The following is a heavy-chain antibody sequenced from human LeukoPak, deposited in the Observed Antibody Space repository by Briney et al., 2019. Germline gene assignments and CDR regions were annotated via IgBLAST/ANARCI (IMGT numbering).Heavy chain of an antibody. Sequence: QPGGSLRLSCVVSGFTFKTHDMTWVRQAPGKGLEWVSTISGSGDTTYYAGSVKGRFTISRDNSKNTLFLQMNSLRAQDTVIYYCAKASYYLGYYYGMDVWGQGTTVTVSS. CDR3: AKASYYLGYYYGMDV. CDR2: ISGSGDTT. CDR1: GFTFKTHD. J-gene: IGHJ6*02. D-gene: IGHD3-10*01. V-gene: IGHV3-23*01.